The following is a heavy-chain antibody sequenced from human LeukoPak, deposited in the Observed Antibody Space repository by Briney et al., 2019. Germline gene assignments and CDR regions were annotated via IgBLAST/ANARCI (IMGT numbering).Heavy chain of an antibody. V-gene: IGHV1-69*13. J-gene: IGHJ3*01. D-gene: IGHD3-10*01. CDR3: ARDPGAPVRAFDV. CDR2: IIPIDGTA. CDR1: RDTFTRCA. Sequence: GASVKVSCKXSRDTFTRCAFSWVRQAPGQGLEGMGGIIPIDGTANFGQKFQGRVTITADESTSTAYMELSSLRSEDTAIYYCARDPGAPVRAFDVWGQGTMVTVSS.